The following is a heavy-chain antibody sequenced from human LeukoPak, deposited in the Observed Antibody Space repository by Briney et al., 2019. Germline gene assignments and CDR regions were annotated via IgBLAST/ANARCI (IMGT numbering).Heavy chain of an antibody. CDR3: ARHPQNPSFDP. CDR1: GGSISSSSYY. J-gene: IGHJ5*02. V-gene: IGHV4-39*01. Sequence: SETLSLTCNVSGGSISSSSYYWDWIRQPPGKGLEWIGNLYDSGSTHYNPSLKSRVTISVDTSKNQFSLKLSSVTAADTAVYFCARHPQNPSFDPWGQGTLVTVSS. CDR2: LYDSGST.